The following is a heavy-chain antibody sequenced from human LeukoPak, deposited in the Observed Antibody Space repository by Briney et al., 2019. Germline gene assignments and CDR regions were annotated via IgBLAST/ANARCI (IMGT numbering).Heavy chain of an antibody. Sequence: GGSLRLSRAASGFTFSSYAMSWFRQAPGKGLEWVSAISGSGGSTYYADSVKGRFTISRDNSKNTLYLQMNSLRAEDTAVYYCAKDGGYDLYYYYMDVWGKGTTVTVSS. J-gene: IGHJ6*03. V-gene: IGHV3-23*01. CDR1: GFTFSSYA. CDR3: AKDGGYDLYYYYMDV. D-gene: IGHD3-3*01. CDR2: ISGSGGST.